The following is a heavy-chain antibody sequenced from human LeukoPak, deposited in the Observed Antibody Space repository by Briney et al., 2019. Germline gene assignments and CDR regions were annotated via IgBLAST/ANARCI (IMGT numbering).Heavy chain of an antibody. Sequence: GASVKVSCKASGGTFSSYAISWVRQAPGQGLEWMGGIIPIFGTANYAQKFQGRVTITADESTSTAYMELSSLRSEDTAVYYCARDRRSHGGYYYYGMDVWGQGTTVTVPS. CDR1: GGTFSSYA. V-gene: IGHV1-69*13. D-gene: IGHD3-10*01. CDR3: ARDRRSHGGYYYYGMDV. CDR2: IIPIFGTA. J-gene: IGHJ6*02.